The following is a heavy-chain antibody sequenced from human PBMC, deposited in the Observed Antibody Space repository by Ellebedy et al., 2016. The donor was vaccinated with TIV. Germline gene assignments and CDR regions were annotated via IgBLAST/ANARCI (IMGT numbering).Heavy chain of an antibody. D-gene: IGHD6-19*01. CDR1: GFTFSAFS. Sequence: GESLKISCAVPGFTFSAFSMNWVRQAPGKGLEWVSSISSSSNYIYYADSVKGRFTISRDNAKNSFYLQMNSLRAEDTAVYYCARGGSVSALYNWFDPWGRGTLVTVSS. CDR3: ARGGSVSALYNWFDP. V-gene: IGHV3-21*01. J-gene: IGHJ5*02. CDR2: ISSSSNYI.